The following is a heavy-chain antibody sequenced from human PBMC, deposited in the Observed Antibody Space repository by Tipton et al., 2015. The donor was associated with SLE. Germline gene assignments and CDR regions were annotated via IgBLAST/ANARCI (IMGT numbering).Heavy chain of an antibody. CDR3: ARQEGGLGSFVNWFDP. J-gene: IGHJ5*02. V-gene: IGHV4-31*03. Sequence: TLSLTCTVSGGSISSGGYDWTWIRQHPGKGLEWIGYIDYSGKTQHNPSLKSRVSISVDTSKDQFSLDLTSVAAADTAVYYCARQEGGLGSFVNWFDPWGQGTLVTVSS. CDR2: IDYSGKT. CDR1: GGSISSGGYD. D-gene: IGHD3-10*01.